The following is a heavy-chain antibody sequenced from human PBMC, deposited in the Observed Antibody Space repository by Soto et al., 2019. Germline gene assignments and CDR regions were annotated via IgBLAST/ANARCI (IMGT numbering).Heavy chain of an antibody. CDR2: LSGSGGST. V-gene: IGHV3-23*01. J-gene: IGHJ4*02. Sequence: GGSLRLSCAASGFTFSSYAMSRVRQAPGKGLEWVSPLSGSGGSTYYADSVKGRFTISSDTSKNTLYLQINSLRAEDTAVYYGAKASIAAPHYCGCWGRRTLFTVSS. D-gene: IGHD6-6*01. CDR3: AKASIAAPHYCGC. CDR1: GFTFSSYA.